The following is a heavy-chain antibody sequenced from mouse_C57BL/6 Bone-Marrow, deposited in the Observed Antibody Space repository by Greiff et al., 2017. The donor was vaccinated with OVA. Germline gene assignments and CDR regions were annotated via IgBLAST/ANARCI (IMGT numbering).Heavy chain of an antibody. J-gene: IGHJ2*01. CDR3: ARQSGYYGDDVPFDY. V-gene: IGHV5-6*01. D-gene: IGHD2-2*01. Sequence: EVKLVESGGDLVKPGGSLKLSCAASGFTFSSYGMSWVRQTPDKRLEWVATISSGGSYTYYPDSVKGRFTISRDNAKNTLYLQMSSLKSEDTAMYYCARQSGYYGDDVPFDYWGQGTTLTVSS. CDR1: GFTFSSYG. CDR2: ISSGGSYT.